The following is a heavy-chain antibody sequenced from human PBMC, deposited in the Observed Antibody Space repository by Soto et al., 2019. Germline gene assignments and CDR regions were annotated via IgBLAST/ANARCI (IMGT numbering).Heavy chain of an antibody. CDR2: ISYDGSNK. CDR3: AISSSGGYPLDY. D-gene: IGHD6-19*01. CDR1: GFTFSSYG. Sequence: QVQLVESGGGVVQPGRSLRLSCAASGFTFSSYGMHWVRQAPGKGLEWVAVISYDGSNKYYADSVKGRFTISRDNSKNPLYLKMTSRRAEDTAVYYCAISSSGGYPLDYGGQGPLVPFSS. V-gene: IGHV3-30*03. J-gene: IGHJ4*02.